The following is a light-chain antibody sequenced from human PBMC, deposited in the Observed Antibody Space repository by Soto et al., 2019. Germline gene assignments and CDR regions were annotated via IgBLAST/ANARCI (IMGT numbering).Light chain of an antibody. J-gene: IGLJ2*01. CDR3: QSYDYNLSGVL. Sequence: QSVLTQPPSVSGAPGQRVTISCAGSDSNIGASYDVHWYQQVPGTAPKLLIYGNFNRPSGVPDRFSGSKSGTSASLAITGLQAEDEADYYCQSYDYNLSGVLFGGGTKLTVL. V-gene: IGLV1-40*01. CDR2: GNF. CDR1: DSNIGASYD.